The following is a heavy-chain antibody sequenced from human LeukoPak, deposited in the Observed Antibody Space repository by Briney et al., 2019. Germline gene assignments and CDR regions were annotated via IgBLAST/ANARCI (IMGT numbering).Heavy chain of an antibody. CDR1: GFNFILFG. CDR2: IRYEGDYK. Sequence: GGSLRLSFAASGFNFILFGMHWVRQAPCEGLDGVALIRYEGDYKYYGDSVKGRLTISRDNFKTMVYLEMNRLRAEDTAVYYCARALYSRNLDYWGQGSLVTVSS. V-gene: IGHV3-33*01. D-gene: IGHD4-11*01. CDR3: ARALYSRNLDY. J-gene: IGHJ4*02.